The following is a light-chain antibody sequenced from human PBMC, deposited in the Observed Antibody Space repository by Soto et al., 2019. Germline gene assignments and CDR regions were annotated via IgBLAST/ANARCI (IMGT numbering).Light chain of an antibody. V-gene: IGKV1-5*01. Sequence: DIELTQSPSTLSPSLGDRLTLTCRASQSTSMWLAWYKQKPGKAPKLLSYDASTLQRGVPSRFSGSGAGTEFTLTISSLGPDAFVTYYCQQYDTYPWTFGQGTKVDIK. J-gene: IGKJ1*01. CDR3: QQYDTYPWT. CDR1: QSTSMW. CDR2: DAS.